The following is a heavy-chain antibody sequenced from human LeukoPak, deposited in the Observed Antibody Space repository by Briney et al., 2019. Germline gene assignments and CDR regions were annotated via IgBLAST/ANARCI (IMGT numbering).Heavy chain of an antibody. V-gene: IGHV4-59*12. CDR1: GGSISSYY. CDR2: IYYSGST. CDR3: ARGIREMATPTNWFDP. Sequence: PSETLSLTCTVSGGSISSYYWSWIRQPPGKGLEWIGYIYYSGSTNYNPSLKSRVTISVDTSKNQFSLKLSSVTAADTAVYYCARGIREMATPTNWFDPWGQGTLVTVSS. J-gene: IGHJ5*02. D-gene: IGHD5-24*01.